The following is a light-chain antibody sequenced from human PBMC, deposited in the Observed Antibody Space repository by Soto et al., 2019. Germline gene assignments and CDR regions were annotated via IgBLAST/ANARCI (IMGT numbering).Light chain of an antibody. J-gene: IGLJ1*01. Sequence: SYELTQPPSVSVAPGQTARITGGGNNIASKTVHWYQQKPGQAPVLVVYDASDRPSGIPERFSGSNSGSTATLTISTVEAGDEADYYCQVWDSTSDHRYVFGTGTKVTVL. CDR2: DAS. V-gene: IGLV3-21*02. CDR3: QVWDSTSDHRYV. CDR1: NIASKT.